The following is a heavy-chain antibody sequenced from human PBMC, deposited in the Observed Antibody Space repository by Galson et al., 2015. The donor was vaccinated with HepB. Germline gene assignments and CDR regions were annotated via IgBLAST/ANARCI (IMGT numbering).Heavy chain of an antibody. CDR3: ARALLIVGASTPIDY. V-gene: IGHV1-69*13. CDR1: GGTFSSYA. Sequence: SVKVSCKASGGTFSSYAISWVRQAPGQGLEWMGGIIPIFGTANYAQKFQGRVTITADESTGTAYMELSSLRSEDTAVYYCARALLIVGASTPIDYWGQGTLVTVSS. D-gene: IGHD1-26*01. CDR2: IIPIFGTA. J-gene: IGHJ4*02.